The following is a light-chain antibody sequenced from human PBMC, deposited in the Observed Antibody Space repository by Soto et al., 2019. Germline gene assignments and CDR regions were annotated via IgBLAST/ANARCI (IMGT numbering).Light chain of an antibody. Sequence: EMVLTQSPGTLSLSPGERATLSCRASQSVSSSYLAWYQQKPGQAPRLLIYGASSRATGIPDRFSGSGSGTDFTLTISRLEPADFAVYYCQQYGSSLRAFGQGTKVEIK. V-gene: IGKV3-20*01. CDR2: GAS. CDR1: QSVSSSY. J-gene: IGKJ1*01. CDR3: QQYGSSLRA.